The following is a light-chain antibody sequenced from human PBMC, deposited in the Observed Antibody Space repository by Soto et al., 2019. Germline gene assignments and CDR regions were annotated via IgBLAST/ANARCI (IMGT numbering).Light chain of an antibody. CDR2: DVN. J-gene: IGLJ1*01. CDR3: SSYAGSSNV. Sequence: QSALTQPPSAPGSPGQSVAISCTGTSSDVGGYNYVSWYQQHPGKAPKLMIYDVNKRSSGVPDRFSGSKSGNTASLTVSGLQAEDEADYYCSSYAGSSNVFGTGTKLTVL. V-gene: IGLV2-8*01. CDR1: SSDVGGYNY.